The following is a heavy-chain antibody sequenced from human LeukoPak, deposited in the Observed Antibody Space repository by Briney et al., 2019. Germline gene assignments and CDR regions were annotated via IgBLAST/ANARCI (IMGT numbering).Heavy chain of an antibody. V-gene: IGHV4-59*01. Sequence: PSETLSLTCTVSGGSISSYYWSWIRQPPGKGLEWIGYIYYSGSTNYNPSLKSRVTISVDTSKNQFSLKLSSVTAADTAVYYCARDGEQQLAFDYWGQGTLGTVSS. D-gene: IGHD6-13*01. J-gene: IGHJ4*02. CDR2: IYYSGST. CDR3: ARDGEQQLAFDY. CDR1: GGSISSYY.